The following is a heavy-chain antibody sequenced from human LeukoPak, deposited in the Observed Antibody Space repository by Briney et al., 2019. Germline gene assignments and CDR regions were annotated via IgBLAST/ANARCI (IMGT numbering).Heavy chain of an antibody. D-gene: IGHD5-18*01. V-gene: IGHV4-39*07. J-gene: IGHJ4*02. CDR2: IYYSGST. CDR1: GGSISGYY. CDR3: ATVDTAMVIGGY. Sequence: SETLSLTCTVSGGSISGYYWSWIRQPPGKGLEWIGGIYYSGSTYYNPSLKSRVTISVDTSKNQFSLKLSSVTAADTAVYYCATVDTAMVIGGYWGQGTLVTVSS.